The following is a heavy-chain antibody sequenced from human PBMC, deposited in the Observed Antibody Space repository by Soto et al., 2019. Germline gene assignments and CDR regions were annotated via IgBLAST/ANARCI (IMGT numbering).Heavy chain of an antibody. J-gene: IGHJ5*02. CDR2: INHSGST. Sequence: SETLSLTCAVYGGSFSGYYWSWIRQPPGKGLEWIGEINHSGSTNYNPSLKSRVTISVDTSKNQFSLKLSSVTAADTAVYYCARALSRWPNWLDPWGQGTLVTVYS. CDR3: ARALSRWPNWLDP. CDR1: GGSFSGYY. D-gene: IGHD4-17*01. V-gene: IGHV4-34*01.